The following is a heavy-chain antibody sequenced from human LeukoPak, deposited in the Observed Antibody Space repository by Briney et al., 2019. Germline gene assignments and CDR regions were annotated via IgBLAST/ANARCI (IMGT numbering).Heavy chain of an antibody. V-gene: IGHV6-1*01. CDR1: GDSVSGNSTA. CDR2: TYYRSKWYN. Sequence: SQTLSLTCAISGDSVSGNSTAYNWIRQSPSRGLEWLGGTYYRSKWYNDYAVSVKSRIIINPDASKNQLSLQLKSVTPEDTAVYYCARGGQGDGYSPAEAFDFRGPGTIVTVSS. CDR3: ARGGQGDGYSPAEAFDF. D-gene: IGHD5-24*01. J-gene: IGHJ3*01.